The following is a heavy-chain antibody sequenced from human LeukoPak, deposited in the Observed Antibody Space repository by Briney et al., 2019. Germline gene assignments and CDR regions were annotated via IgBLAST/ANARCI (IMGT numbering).Heavy chain of an antibody. Sequence: GGSLRLSCAASGFTFSSFAMSWVRQAPGKGLEWVSSIRGSGESTYYAYYVKGRFAVSRDNSKDTLNLQLNSLRAEDTAVYYCAKDAIGQYRPYYFDCWGQGTLVTVSS. CDR1: GFTFSSFA. J-gene: IGHJ4*02. CDR3: AKDAIGQYRPYYFDC. CDR2: IRGSGEST. V-gene: IGHV3-23*01. D-gene: IGHD3-16*02.